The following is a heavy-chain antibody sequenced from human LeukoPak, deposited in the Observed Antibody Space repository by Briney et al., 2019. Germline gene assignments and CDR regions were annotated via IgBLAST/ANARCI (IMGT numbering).Heavy chain of an antibody. J-gene: IGHJ4*02. D-gene: IGHD4-23*01. V-gene: IGHV4-4*02. Sequence: SETLSLTCAVSGDSISSSTNWWSWVRQPPGKGLEWIGEVFHNENTNYNPSLRSRVTMSVDKSKNHFSLRLNFMTAADTAVYYCLHGGNSGDWVYWGQGTLVTVSS. CDR1: GDSISSSTNW. CDR2: VFHNENT. CDR3: LHGGNSGDWVY.